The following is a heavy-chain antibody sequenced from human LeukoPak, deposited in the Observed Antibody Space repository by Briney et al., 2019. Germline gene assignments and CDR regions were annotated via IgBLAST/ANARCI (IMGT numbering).Heavy chain of an antibody. V-gene: IGHV4-39*01. D-gene: IGHD3-3*01. Sequence: PSETLSLTCTLSGGSLSSSSSYWGWIRQPPGKGLEWIRSIYYSGDTYYTPSLKSRRVTISVDTSKNQFSLRLSSVTAADTAVYYCARHEWHYYYYMGVWGKGSTVTVSS. CDR1: GGSLSSSSSY. CDR2: IYYSGDT. J-gene: IGHJ6*03. CDR3: ARHEWHYYYYMGV.